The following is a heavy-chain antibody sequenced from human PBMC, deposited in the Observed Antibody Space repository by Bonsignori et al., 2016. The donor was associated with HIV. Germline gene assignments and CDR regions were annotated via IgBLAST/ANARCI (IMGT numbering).Heavy chain of an antibody. Sequence: WIRQPPGKGLEWIGRIYTSGSTNYNPSLKSRVTISLDTSKNQFSLELTSVTAADTAVYFCARRGRGAGNFDYWGQGTLVTVSS. CDR2: IYTSGST. CDR3: ARRGRGAGNFDY. J-gene: IGHJ4*02. V-gene: IGHV4-61*02. D-gene: IGHD3-10*01.